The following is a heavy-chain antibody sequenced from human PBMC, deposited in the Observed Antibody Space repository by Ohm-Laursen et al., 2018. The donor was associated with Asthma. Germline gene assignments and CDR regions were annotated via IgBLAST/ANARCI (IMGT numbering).Heavy chain of an antibody. V-gene: IGHV3-49*03. CDR1: GFTFGDYA. J-gene: IGHJ4*02. D-gene: IGHD6-19*01. Sequence: RSLRLSCSAAGFTFGDYAMSWFRQAPGKGLEWVGFIRSKAYGGTTEYAASVKGRFTISRDDSKSIAYLQMNSLKTEDTAVYYCTRYPLSAVAGTHGDYWGQGTLVTVSS. CDR2: IRSKAYGGTT. CDR3: TRYPLSAVAGTHGDY.